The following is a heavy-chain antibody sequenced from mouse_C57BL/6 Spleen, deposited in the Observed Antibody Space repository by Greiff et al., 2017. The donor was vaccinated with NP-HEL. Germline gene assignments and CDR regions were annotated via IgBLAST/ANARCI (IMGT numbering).Heavy chain of an antibody. D-gene: IGHD2-4*01. CDR3: ARSSDYAFDY. V-gene: IGHV1-81*01. J-gene: IGHJ2*01. Sequence: QVQLQQSGAELARPGASVKLSCKASGYTFTSYGISWVKQRTGQGLEWIGEIDPRSGNTYYNEKFKGKATLTADKSSSTAYMELLSLTSDDSAVYVCARSSDYAFDYWGQGTTLTVSS. CDR2: IDPRSGNT. CDR1: GYTFTSYG.